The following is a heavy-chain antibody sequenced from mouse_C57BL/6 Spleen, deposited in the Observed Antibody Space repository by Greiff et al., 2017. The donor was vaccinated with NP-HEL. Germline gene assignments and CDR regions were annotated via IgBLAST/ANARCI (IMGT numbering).Heavy chain of an antibody. CDR1: GVDFSRYW. J-gene: IGHJ4*01. CDR2: INPDSSTI. D-gene: IGHD2-5*01. V-gene: IGHV4-1*01. Sequence: AASGVDFSRYWMSWVRRAPGKGLEWIGEINPDSSTINYAPSLKDKFIISRDNAKNTLYLQMSKVRSEDTALYYCASYYSNPYAMDYWGQGTSVTVSS. CDR3: ASYYSNPYAMDY.